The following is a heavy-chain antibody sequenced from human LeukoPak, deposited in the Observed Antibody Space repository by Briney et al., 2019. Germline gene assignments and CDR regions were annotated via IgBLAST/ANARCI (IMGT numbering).Heavy chain of an antibody. CDR2: IYYSGST. J-gene: IGHJ5*02. CDR3: ASYCSGGSCHDNWFDP. V-gene: IGHV4-39*01. D-gene: IGHD2-15*01. CDR1: GGSISSSSYY. Sequence: SETLSLTCTVSGGSISSSSYYWGWIRQPPGKGLEWIGSIYYSGSTYYNPSLKSRVTISVDTSKNQFSLKLSSVTAADTAVYYCASYCSGGSCHDNWFDPWGQGTLVTVSS.